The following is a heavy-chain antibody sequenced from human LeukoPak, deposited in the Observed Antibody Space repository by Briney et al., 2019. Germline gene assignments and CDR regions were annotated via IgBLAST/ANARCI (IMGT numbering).Heavy chain of an antibody. Sequence: ASVKVSCKASGYTFTSYGISWVRQAPGQGLEWMGWISAYNGNTNYAQKLQGRVTMTTDTSTSTAYMELRSLRSEDTAVYYCAITGYSSGWYLVGRLDYWGQGTLVTVSS. CDR3: AITGYSSGWYLVGRLDY. CDR1: GYTFTSYG. J-gene: IGHJ4*02. V-gene: IGHV1-18*01. CDR2: ISAYNGNT. D-gene: IGHD6-19*01.